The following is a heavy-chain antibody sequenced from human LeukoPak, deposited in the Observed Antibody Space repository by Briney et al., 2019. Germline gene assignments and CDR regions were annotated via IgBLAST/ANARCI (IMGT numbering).Heavy chain of an antibody. CDR3: AKGVASSGTGYYFDY. V-gene: IGHV3-23*01. CDR2: ICATGGGST. D-gene: IGHD6-13*01. CDR1: GFTFTSYA. Sequence: PGGSLRLSCAVSGFTFTSYAMSWVRQAPGKGLEWVSAICATGGGSTLYADSVKGRFTISRDNSKNALYLQMSSLRAEDTAFYYCAKGVASSGTGYYFDYWGQGTLVTVSS. J-gene: IGHJ4*02.